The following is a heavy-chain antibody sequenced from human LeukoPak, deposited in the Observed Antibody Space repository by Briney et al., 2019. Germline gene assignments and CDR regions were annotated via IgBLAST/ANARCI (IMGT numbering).Heavy chain of an antibody. J-gene: IGHJ4*02. CDR3: ARGFSAAAGHVDY. CDR1: GGSISSSSYY. V-gene: IGHV4-30-4*08. Sequence: PSETLSLTCTVSGGSISSSSYYWGWIRQPPGKGLEWIGYIYYSGSTYYNPSLKSRVTISVDTSKNQFSLKLSSVTAADTAVYYCARGFSAAAGHVDYWGQGTLVTISS. CDR2: IYYSGST. D-gene: IGHD6-13*01.